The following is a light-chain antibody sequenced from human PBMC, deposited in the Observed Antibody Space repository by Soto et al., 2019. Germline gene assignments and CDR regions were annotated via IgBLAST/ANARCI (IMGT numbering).Light chain of an antibody. CDR2: GAS. Sequence: EIVLTQSPGTLSLSPGERTTHSCRASQSVSSNYLALYQQKPGQAPRLLIYGASSRATGIPDRFSGSGSGTDFTLTISRLEPEDFAVYYCQQYGSSPWTFGQGTKVDIK. CDR1: QSVSSNY. CDR3: QQYGSSPWT. V-gene: IGKV3-20*01. J-gene: IGKJ1*01.